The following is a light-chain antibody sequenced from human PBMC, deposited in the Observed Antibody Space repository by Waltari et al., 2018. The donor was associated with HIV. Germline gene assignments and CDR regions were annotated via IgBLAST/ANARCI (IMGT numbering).Light chain of an antibody. CDR3: AVWDDSLTGHVV. CDR2: RNN. CDR1: RSNIGSNF. J-gene: IGLJ2*01. Sequence: QSVLTQPPSASGTPGQRVTISCSGSRSNIGSNFVYWYQQLPGMAPKLLIYRNNRRPSGVPDRFSGAKSGTSASLAISGLRSEDGADYYCAVWDDSLTGHVVFGGGTKLTVL. V-gene: IGLV1-47*01.